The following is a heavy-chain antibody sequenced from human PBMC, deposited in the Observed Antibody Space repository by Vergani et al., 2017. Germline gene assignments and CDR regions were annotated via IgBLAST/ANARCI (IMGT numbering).Heavy chain of an antibody. Sequence: EVQLVESGGGLVQPGGSLRLSCAASGFTSSSYWMSWVRQAQGKGVEWVANIKQDGSEQYYVDSVKGRFTISRDNAKNSLYLEMNSLRAEDTAVYVCAKEAYSSSSFQDWGQGTLVTVSS. J-gene: IGHJ1*01. CDR1: GFTSSSYW. D-gene: IGHD6-6*01. CDR2: IKQDGSEQ. V-gene: IGHV3-7*03. CDR3: AKEAYSSSSFQD.